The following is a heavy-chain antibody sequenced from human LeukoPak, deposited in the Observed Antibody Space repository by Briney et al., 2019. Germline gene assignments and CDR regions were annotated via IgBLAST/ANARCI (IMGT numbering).Heavy chain of an antibody. CDR2: IYSSGST. CDR1: GGSISSYY. Sequence: SETLFLTCTVSGGSISSYYWSWIRQPPGKGLEWIGYIYSSGSTNYNPSLKSRVTISVDTSKNQFSLKLSSVTAADTAVYYCARDGRFPPEVLPRYFDSWGQGTLVTVSS. V-gene: IGHV4-59*12. J-gene: IGHJ4*02. CDR3: ARDGRFPPEVLPRYFDS. D-gene: IGHD1-14*01.